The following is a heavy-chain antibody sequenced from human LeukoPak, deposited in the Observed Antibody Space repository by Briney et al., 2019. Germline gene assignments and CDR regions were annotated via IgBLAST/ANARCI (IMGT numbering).Heavy chain of an antibody. J-gene: IGHJ4*02. D-gene: IGHD3-3*01. CDR2: IIPIFGTA. CDR1: GGTFSSYA. V-gene: IGHV1-69*13. CDR3: ALRITIFGAPRY. Sequence: SVKVSCKASGGTFSSYAISWVRQAPGQGLEWMGGIIPIFGTANYAQKFQGRVTITADESTSTAYMELSSLRSEGTVVYYCALRITIFGAPRYWGQGTLVTVSS.